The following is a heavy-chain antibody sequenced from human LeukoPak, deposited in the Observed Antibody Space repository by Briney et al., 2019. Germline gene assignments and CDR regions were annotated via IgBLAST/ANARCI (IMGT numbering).Heavy chain of an antibody. CDR3: ARHLRSYGPFDY. V-gene: IGHV4-59*08. CDR1: GGSISSYY. J-gene: IGHJ4*02. Sequence: SETLSLNCAVSGGSISSYYWSWIRQPPGKGLEWIGYIFYSGSTNYNPSLKSRVTISLDTSKSQFSLKLSSVTAADTAVYFCARHLRSYGPFDYWGQGTLVTVSS. CDR2: IFYSGST. D-gene: IGHD5-18*01.